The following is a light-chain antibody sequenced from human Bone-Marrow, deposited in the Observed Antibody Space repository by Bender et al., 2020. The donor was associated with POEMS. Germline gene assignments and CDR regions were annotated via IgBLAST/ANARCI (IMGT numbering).Light chain of an antibody. CDR3: SSYTNSINFL. CDR1: RSDIGNYNY. CDR2: DVS. J-gene: IGLJ2*01. Sequence: QSALTQPPSASGSPRQSVTISCTGTRSDIGNYNYVSWYQQHPGQAPKLMIYDVSKRPAGVPDRFSGSKSGNTASLTVSGLQAEDEADYYCSSYTNSINFLFGGGTKLTVL. V-gene: IGLV2-8*01.